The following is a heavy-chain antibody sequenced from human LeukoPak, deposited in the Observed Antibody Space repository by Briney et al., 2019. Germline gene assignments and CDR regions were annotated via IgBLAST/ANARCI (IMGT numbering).Heavy chain of an antibody. D-gene: IGHD2-2*01. CDR1: GGSFSGYY. CDR2: INHSGST. V-gene: IGHV4-34*01. Sequence: SETLSLTCAVYGGSFSGYYWSWIRQPPGKGLEWIGEINHSGSTNCNPSLKSRVTISVDTSKNQFSLKLSSVTAADTAVYYCARAHSIVVVPAANWFDPWGQGTLVTVSS. CDR3: ARAHSIVVVPAANWFDP. J-gene: IGHJ5*02.